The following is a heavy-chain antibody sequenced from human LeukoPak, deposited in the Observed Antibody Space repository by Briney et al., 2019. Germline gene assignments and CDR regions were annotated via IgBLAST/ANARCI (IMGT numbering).Heavy chain of an antibody. J-gene: IGHJ4*02. CDR1: GFTFSSYG. V-gene: IGHV3-64*01. CDR3: ARRIAAAGLDY. Sequence: PGGSLRLSCAASGFTFSSYGMHWVRQAPGKGLEYVSAISSNGGSTYYANSVKGRFTISRDNSKNTLYLQMGSLRAEDMAVYYCARRIAAAGLDYWGQGTLVTVSS. CDR2: ISSNGGST. D-gene: IGHD6-13*01.